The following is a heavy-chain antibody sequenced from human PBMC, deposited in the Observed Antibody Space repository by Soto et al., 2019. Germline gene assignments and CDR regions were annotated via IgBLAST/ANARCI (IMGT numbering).Heavy chain of an antibody. D-gene: IGHD6-19*01. CDR1: GGTFSSYA. CDR2: IIPIFGTA. CDR3: ARDARAVAGMGYYYGMHV. J-gene: IGHJ6*02. V-gene: IGHV1-69*13. Sequence: SVKVSCKASGGTFSSYAISWVRQAPGQGLEWMGGIIPIFGTANYAQKFQGRVTITADESTSTAYMELSSLRSEDTAVYYCARDARAVAGMGYYYGMHVSGPAPTLTVSS.